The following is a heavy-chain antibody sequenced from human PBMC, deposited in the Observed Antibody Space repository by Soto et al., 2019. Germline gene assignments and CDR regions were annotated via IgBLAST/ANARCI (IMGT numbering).Heavy chain of an antibody. V-gene: IGHV1-18*04. CDR1: GYTFFNYG. D-gene: IGHD2-2*01. Sequence: GASVKVSCKASGYTFFNYGVSWVRQAPGQGLEWMGWISAYNGNTNHAQKLQGRVTLTTDASTSTAYMELRSLKSDDTAVYYCARDGPSSHWIDFPGQGTLVTVSS. CDR3: ARDGPSSHWIDF. CDR2: ISAYNGNT. J-gene: IGHJ5*01.